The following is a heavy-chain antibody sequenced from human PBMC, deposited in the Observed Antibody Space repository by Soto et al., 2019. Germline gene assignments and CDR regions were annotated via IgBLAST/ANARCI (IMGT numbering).Heavy chain of an antibody. CDR2: IYYSGST. J-gene: IGHJ4*02. CDR3: ARDDGHKRFLEWPLDY. V-gene: IGHV4-61*01. Sequence: SETLSLTCTVSGGSVSSGSYYWSWIRQPPGKGLEWIGYIYYSGSTNYNPSLKSRVTISVDTSKNQFSLKLSSVTAADTAVYYCARDDGHKRFLEWPLDYWGQGTLVTVSS. D-gene: IGHD3-3*01. CDR1: GGSVSSGSYY.